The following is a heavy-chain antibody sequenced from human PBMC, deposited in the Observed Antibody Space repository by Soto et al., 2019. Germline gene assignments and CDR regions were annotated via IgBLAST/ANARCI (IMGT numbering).Heavy chain of an antibody. D-gene: IGHD1-7*01. CDR2: ISSSSSTI. V-gene: IGHV3-48*02. CDR3: ARDWLELRREEVWFDP. J-gene: IGHJ5*02. CDR1: GFTFSRYS. Sequence: EVQLVESGGGLVQPGGSLRLSCAASGFTFSRYSMNWVRQAPGKGQEWVSYISSSSSTIYYADSVKGRFTISRDNAKNSRYLQMNSLRDEDTAVYYCARDWLELRREEVWFDPWGQGTLVTVSS.